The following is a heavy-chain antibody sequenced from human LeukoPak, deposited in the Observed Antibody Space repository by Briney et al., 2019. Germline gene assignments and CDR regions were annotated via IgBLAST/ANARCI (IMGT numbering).Heavy chain of an antibody. CDR1: GGSFSGYY. V-gene: IGHV4-34*01. D-gene: IGHD3-3*01. CDR3: ARGRRYYDFWSGPTSYYYYMDV. Sequence: SETLSLTRAVYGGSFSGYYWSWIRQPPGKGLEWIGEINHSGSTNYNPSLKSRVTISVDTSKNQFSLKLSSVTAADTAVYYCARGRRYYDFWSGPTSYYYYMDVWGKGTTVTVSS. CDR2: INHSGST. J-gene: IGHJ6*03.